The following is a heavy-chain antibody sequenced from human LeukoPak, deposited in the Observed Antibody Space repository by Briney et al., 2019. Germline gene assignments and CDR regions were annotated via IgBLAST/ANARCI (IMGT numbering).Heavy chain of an antibody. CDR2: ISYDGSNK. D-gene: IGHD3-22*01. CDR1: GFTFSSYA. J-gene: IGHJ4*02. V-gene: IGHV3-30*04. Sequence: GGSLRLSCAASGFTFSSYAMHWVRQAPGKGLEWVAVISYDGSNKYYADSVKGRFTISRDNSKNTLYLQMNSLRAEDTAVYYCAKYYYDSSGLIDYWGQGTLVTVSS. CDR3: AKYYYDSSGLIDY.